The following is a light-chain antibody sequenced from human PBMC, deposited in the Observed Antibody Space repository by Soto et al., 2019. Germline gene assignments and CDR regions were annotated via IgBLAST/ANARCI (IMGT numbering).Light chain of an antibody. CDR3: QQYYSTPLT. CDR2: WAS. CDR1: QRVLYSSNNKNY. V-gene: IGKV4-1*01. J-gene: IGKJ4*01. Sequence: DIVMTQSPDSLAVSLGERATINCKSRQRVLYSSNNKNYLAWYQQKPGQPPKLLIYWASTRESGVPDRFSGSGSGTDFTLTISSLQAEDVAVYYCQQYYSTPLTFGGGTKVDIK.